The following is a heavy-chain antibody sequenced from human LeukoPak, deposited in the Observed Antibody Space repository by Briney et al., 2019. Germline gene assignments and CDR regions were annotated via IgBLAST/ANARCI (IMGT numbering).Heavy chain of an antibody. CDR3: AKCYSNNWSDAFDI. V-gene: IGHV3-23*01. J-gene: IGHJ3*02. CDR1: GFTFSNYV. D-gene: IGHD6-13*01. Sequence: GGSLRLSCGASGFTFSNYVMSWVRQAPGKGLEGVSVVSGSCSFTYYADCVKGWFPISRDNSKYTMYLQMNGLRAEDTAVYYCAKCYSNNWSDAFDIWGQGTMVTVAS. CDR2: VSGSCSFT.